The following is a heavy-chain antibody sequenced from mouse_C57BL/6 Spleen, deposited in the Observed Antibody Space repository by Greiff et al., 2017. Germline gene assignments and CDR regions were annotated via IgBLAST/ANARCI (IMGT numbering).Heavy chain of an antibody. Sequence: EVKLEESGEGLVKPGGSLKLSCAASGFTFSSYAMSWVRQTPEKRLEWVAYISSGGDYIYYADTVKGRFTISRDNARNTLYLQMSSLKSEDTAMYYCTRDQDYGYAMDYWGQGTSVTVSS. V-gene: IGHV5-9-1*02. J-gene: IGHJ4*01. CDR2: ISSGGDYI. CDR3: TRDQDYGYAMDY. CDR1: GFTFSSYA. D-gene: IGHD1-1*01.